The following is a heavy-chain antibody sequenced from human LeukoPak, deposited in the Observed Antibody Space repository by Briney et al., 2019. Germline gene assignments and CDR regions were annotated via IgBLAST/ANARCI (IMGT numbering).Heavy chain of an antibody. V-gene: IGHV4-59*01. D-gene: IGHD1-26*01. J-gene: IGHJ4*02. CDR1: GGFNTHYY. CDR2: FYHSGST. CDR3: ARDRTHGSYLHFDY. Sequence: SETLSLTCSVSGGFNTHYYWSWIRQPPGKGLEWIGYFYHSGSTNYNPSLKSRVTISVDTSKNHFSLKLSSVTAADTAVYYCARDRTHGSYLHFDYWGQGTLVTVSS.